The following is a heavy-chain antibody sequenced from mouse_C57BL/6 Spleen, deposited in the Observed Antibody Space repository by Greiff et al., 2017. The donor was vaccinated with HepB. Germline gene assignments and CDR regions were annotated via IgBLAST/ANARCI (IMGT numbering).Heavy chain of an antibody. Sequence: QVQLKQPGAELVKPGASVKLSCKASGYTFTSYWMHWVKQRPGQGLEWIGMIHPNSGSTNYNEKFKSKATLTVDKSSSTAYMQLSSLTAEDSAVYYCARSENYDYDGFAYWGQGTLVTVSA. CDR3: ARSENYDYDGFAY. CDR2: IHPNSGST. V-gene: IGHV1-64*01. J-gene: IGHJ3*01. CDR1: GYTFTSYW. D-gene: IGHD2-4*01.